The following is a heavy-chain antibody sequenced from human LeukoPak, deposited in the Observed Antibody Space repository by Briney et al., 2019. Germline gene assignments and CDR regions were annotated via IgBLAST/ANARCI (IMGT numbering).Heavy chain of an antibody. D-gene: IGHD3-22*01. Sequence: GGSLRLSCAASGFTFSSYSMNWVRQAPGKGLEWVSYISSSSSTIYYADSVKGRFTISRDNAKNSLHLQMNSLRAEDTAVYYCARDTYYYNSDTSWSDVFDIWGQGTMVTVSS. CDR3: ARDTYYYNSDTSWSDVFDI. CDR1: GFTFSSYS. CDR2: ISSSSSTI. J-gene: IGHJ3*02. V-gene: IGHV3-48*01.